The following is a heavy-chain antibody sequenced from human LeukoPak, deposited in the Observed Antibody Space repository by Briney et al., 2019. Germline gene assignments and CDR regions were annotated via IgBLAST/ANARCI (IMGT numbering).Heavy chain of an antibody. D-gene: IGHD3-3*01. Sequence: ASVTVSCTASGYTFTNYGISWVRQAPGQGLEWMGWISAYNGDTNYAQKVQGRVTMTTDTSTSTAYMELRSLRSEDTAVYYCARDSGTIFGVVISPFDYWGQGTLVTVSS. V-gene: IGHV1-18*01. J-gene: IGHJ4*02. CDR1: GYTFTNYG. CDR2: ISAYNGDT. CDR3: ARDSGTIFGVVISPFDY.